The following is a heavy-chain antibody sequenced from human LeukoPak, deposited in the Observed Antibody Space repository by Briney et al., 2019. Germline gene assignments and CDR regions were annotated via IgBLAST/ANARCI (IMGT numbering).Heavy chain of an antibody. J-gene: IGHJ3*02. CDR2: ISDSGTIT. D-gene: IGHD1-26*01. Sequence: PGGSLRLSCAASGFAFSNLAMGWVRQAPGKGLEWVSVISDSGTITYYADSVKGRFTISRDNSKNTLFLQMNSLKTEDTAVYYCASDHTFAPLAFDIWGQGIMVTVSS. CDR3: ASDHTFAPLAFDI. V-gene: IGHV3-23*05. CDR1: GFAFSNLA.